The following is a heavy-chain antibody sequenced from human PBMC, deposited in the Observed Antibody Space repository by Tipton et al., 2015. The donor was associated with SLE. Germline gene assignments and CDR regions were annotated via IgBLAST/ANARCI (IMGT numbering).Heavy chain of an antibody. J-gene: IGHJ3*02. CDR2: IYTSGGT. Sequence: TLSLTCTVSGGSISSGSYYWSWFRQPAGKGLEWIGRIYTSGGTNYNPSPKSRVTISVDTSKNQFSLKLSSVTAADTAVYYCARANDSSAPGTFDIWGQGTMVTVSS. V-gene: IGHV4-61*02. CDR1: GGSISSGSYY. D-gene: IGHD3-22*01. CDR3: ARANDSSAPGTFDI.